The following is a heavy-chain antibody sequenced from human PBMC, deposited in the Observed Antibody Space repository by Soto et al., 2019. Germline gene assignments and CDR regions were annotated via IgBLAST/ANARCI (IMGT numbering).Heavy chain of an antibody. D-gene: IGHD2-15*01. CDR2: INHSGST. CDR1: GGSFSGYY. Sequence: QVQLQQWSAGLLKPSETLSLTCAVYGGSFSGYYWSWIRQPPGKGLEWIGEINHSGSTNYNPSLKRRVTISVDTSKNQFSLKLSSVTAADTAVYYCARETGYCSGCSCRDLDYWGQGTLVTVSS. J-gene: IGHJ4*02. CDR3: ARETGYCSGCSCRDLDY. V-gene: IGHV4-34*01.